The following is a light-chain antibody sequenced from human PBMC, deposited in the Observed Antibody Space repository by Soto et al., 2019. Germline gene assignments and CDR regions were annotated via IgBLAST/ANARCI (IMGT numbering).Light chain of an antibody. CDR3: QQSYSTPWT. CDR1: QSISSN. J-gene: IGKJ1*01. Sequence: DIRMTQSPSSLSASVGDRVTISCRESQSISSNLNWYQKKPGKATKLLIYAASSLQSGVPSRFSGSGSGTAFTLTISSLQPEDFATYYCQQSYSTPWTFGQGTKVEIK. V-gene: IGKV1-39*01. CDR2: AAS.